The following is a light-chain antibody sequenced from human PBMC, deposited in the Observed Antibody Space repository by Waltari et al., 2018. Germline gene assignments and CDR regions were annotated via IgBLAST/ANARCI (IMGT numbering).Light chain of an antibody. CDR1: SSDVGGYNY. V-gene: IGLV2-14*01. Sequence: QSALTQPASVSGSPGQSLTISCTGTSSDVGGYNYVSWYQQHTGKAPKLMIYEVSNRPSGVSNRFSGSKSGNTASLTISGLQAEDEADYYCSSYTSSSPVVFGGGTKLTVL. J-gene: IGLJ2*01. CDR3: SSYTSSSPVV. CDR2: EVS.